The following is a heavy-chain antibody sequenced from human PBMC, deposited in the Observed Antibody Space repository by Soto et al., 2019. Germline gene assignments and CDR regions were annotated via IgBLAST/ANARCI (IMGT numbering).Heavy chain of an antibody. Sequence: ASVKVSCKASGYTFTSYYMHLVRQAPGQGLEWMGIINPSGGSTSYAQKFQGRVTMTRDTSTSTVYMELSSLRSEDTAVYYCARSITIFGVVIIGFDYWGQGTLVTVS. J-gene: IGHJ4*02. V-gene: IGHV1-46*01. CDR3: ARSITIFGVVIIGFDY. CDR2: INPSGGST. CDR1: GYTFTSYY. D-gene: IGHD3-3*01.